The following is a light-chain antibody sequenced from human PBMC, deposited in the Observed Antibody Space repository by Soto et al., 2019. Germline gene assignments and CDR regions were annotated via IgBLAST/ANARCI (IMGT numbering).Light chain of an antibody. V-gene: IGKV3D-15*01. Sequence: EVVMTQFPATLSVSPGERATLSCRASQSVNIYLAWYQQKPGQAPRLLIFGATYRATGIPARFSGSGSGTEFNLTIGSLQSEDFGVYFCQQYDDWLRLTFGLGTKVEIK. CDR1: QSVNIY. J-gene: IGKJ4*01. CDR2: GAT. CDR3: QQYDDWLRLT.